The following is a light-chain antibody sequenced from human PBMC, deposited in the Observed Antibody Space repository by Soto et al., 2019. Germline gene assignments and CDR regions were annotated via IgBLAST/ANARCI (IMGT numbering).Light chain of an antibody. J-gene: IGKJ1*01. V-gene: IGKV1-5*03. Sequence: DIQMTLSLSTLSASVGDRVSLTCRASQSIRRWLAWYQQQPGKAPKLLIYKASNLESGVPSRFSGSGSGTEFTLTISSLQPGDFATYYCQQYSSFPWTFGQGTKVDIK. CDR3: QQYSSFPWT. CDR2: KAS. CDR1: QSIRRW.